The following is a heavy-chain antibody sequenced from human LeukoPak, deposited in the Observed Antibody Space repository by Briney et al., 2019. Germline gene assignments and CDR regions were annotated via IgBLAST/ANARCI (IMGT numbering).Heavy chain of an antibody. CDR3: ATGTRLGIADAFDI. CDR2: INHSGST. CDR1: GGSFSGYY. J-gene: IGHJ3*02. V-gene: IGHV4-34*01. Sequence: SETLSLTCAVYGGSFSGYYWSWIRQPPGKGLEWIGEINHSGSTNYNPSLKSRVTISVDTSKNQFSLKLSSVTAADTAVYYCATGTRLGIADAFDIWGQGTMVTVSS. D-gene: IGHD6-13*01.